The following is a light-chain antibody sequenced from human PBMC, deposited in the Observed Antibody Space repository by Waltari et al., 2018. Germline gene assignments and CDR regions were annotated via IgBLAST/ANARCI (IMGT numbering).Light chain of an antibody. Sequence: SNELTQPPSVSVSLGQTAKIPCSGDVLAKYYARWYQQKPGRAPSLVIYEDNKRPSEVPDRFSASSSGTTVTLTISGAQADDEADYFCSPGTDTNVLFGGGTRLAV. CDR2: EDN. J-gene: IGLJ7*01. CDR3: SPGTDTNVL. V-gene: IGLV3-25*03. CDR1: VLAKYY.